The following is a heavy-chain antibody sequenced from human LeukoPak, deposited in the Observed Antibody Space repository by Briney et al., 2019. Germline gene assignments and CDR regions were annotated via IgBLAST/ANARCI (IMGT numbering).Heavy chain of an antibody. D-gene: IGHD6-19*01. CDR2: IYSGGST. CDR1: GLTVSSNY. V-gene: IGHV3-53*01. CDR3: ATLAVADPFDY. J-gene: IGHJ4*02. Sequence: HPGGSLRLSCAASGLTVSSNYMSWVRQAPGKGLEWVSVIYSGGSTYYADSVKGRFTISRDNSKNSLYLQMKSLRAEDTAVYYCATLAVADPFDYWGQGTLVTVSS.